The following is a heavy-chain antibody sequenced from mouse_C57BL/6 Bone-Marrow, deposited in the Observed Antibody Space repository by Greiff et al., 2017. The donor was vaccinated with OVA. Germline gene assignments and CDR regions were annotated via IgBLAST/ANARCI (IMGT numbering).Heavy chain of an antibody. J-gene: IGHJ2*01. V-gene: IGHV3-6*01. CDR3: ALDSSGPYYFDY. CDR2: ISYDGSN. D-gene: IGHD3-2*02. Sequence: DVKLVESGPGLVKPSQSLSLTCSVTGYSITSGYYWNWIRQFPGNKLEWMGYISYDGSNNYNPSLKNRISITRDTSKNQFFLKLNSVTTEDTATYYCALDSSGPYYFDYWGQGTTLTVSS. CDR1: GYSITSGYY.